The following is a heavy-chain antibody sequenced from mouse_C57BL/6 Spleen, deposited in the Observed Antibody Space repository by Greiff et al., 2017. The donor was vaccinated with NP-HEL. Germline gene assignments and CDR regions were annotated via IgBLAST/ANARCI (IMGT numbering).Heavy chain of an antibody. CDR1: GYTFTSYW. V-gene: IGHV1-55*01. D-gene: IGHD1-1*01. J-gene: IGHJ4*01. CDR2: IYPGSGST. CDR3: ANYYADYYAMDY. Sequence: VQLQQSGAELVKPGASVKMSCKASGYTFTSYWITWVKQRPGQGLEWIGDIYPGSGSTNYNEKFKSKATLTVDTSSSTAYMQLSSLTSEDSAVYYCANYYADYYAMDYWGQGTSVTVSS.